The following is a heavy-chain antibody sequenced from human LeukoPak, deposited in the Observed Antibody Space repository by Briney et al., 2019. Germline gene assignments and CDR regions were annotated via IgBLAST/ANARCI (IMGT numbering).Heavy chain of an antibody. CDR2: INYSGST. CDR3: ARDTRSYDSSGYYFFDF. Sequence: SETLSLTCTVSGASIRSYYWNWLRQPPGKGLEWIGYINYSGSTNSNPSLKSRATISMDTSKHHFSLKLSSVTAADTAVYYCARDTRSYDSSGYYFFDFWGQGTLVTVSS. V-gene: IGHV4-59*01. J-gene: IGHJ4*02. D-gene: IGHD3-22*01. CDR1: GASIRSYY.